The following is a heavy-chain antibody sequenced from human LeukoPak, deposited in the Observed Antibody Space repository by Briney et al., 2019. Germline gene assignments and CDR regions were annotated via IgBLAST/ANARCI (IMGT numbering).Heavy chain of an antibody. CDR1: GFTFSNYD. CDR3: ARFGRDDYKQDYFDS. D-gene: IGHD4-11*01. J-gene: IGHJ4*02. Sequence: PGGSLRLSCVVSGFTFSNYDMNWVRQAPGKGLEWVSHIGSSGSSIYYGDSVKDRFTISRDNAKNSLFLQMNSLRAEDSALYYCARFGRDDYKQDYFDSWGQGTLVTVSS. CDR2: IGSSGSSI. V-gene: IGHV3-48*03.